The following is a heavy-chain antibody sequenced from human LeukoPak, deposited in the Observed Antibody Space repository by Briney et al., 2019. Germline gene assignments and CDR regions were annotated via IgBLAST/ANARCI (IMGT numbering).Heavy chain of an antibody. V-gene: IGHV4-34*01. D-gene: IGHD1-14*01. J-gene: IGHJ4*02. CDR1: GGSFSGYY. CDR3: ARGYQDRYYFDY. Sequence: SETLSLTCAVYGGSFSGYYWSWIRQPPGKGLEWIGEINHSGSTNYNPSLKSRVTISVDTSKNQFSLKLSSVTAADTAVYYCARGYQDRYYFDYWGRGTLVTVSS. CDR2: INHSGST.